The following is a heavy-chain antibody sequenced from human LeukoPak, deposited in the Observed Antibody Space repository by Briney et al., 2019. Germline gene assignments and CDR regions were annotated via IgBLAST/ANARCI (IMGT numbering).Heavy chain of an antibody. D-gene: IGHD4-23*01. V-gene: IGHV3-23*01. Sequence: EWVSAISGSGDNTYYADSVKGRFTISRDNSKNTLYLQMNSLRAEDTAVYYCAKRQLRYFDYWGQGTLVTVSS. CDR3: AKRQLRYFDY. CDR2: ISGSGDNT. J-gene: IGHJ4*02.